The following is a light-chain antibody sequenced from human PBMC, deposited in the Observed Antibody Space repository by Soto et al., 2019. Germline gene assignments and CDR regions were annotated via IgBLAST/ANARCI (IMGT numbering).Light chain of an antibody. Sequence: QSALTQPRSVSGSPGQSVTISCIGTSSDIGGYNYVSWYQQHPGKAPRLIIYEVVQRPSGVPDRFSGSKSGNTASLTVSGLQAADEADYFCKSYAGSNTYVFGSGTKVTVL. V-gene: IGLV2-11*01. J-gene: IGLJ1*01. CDR1: SSDIGGYNY. CDR2: EVV. CDR3: KSYAGSNTYV.